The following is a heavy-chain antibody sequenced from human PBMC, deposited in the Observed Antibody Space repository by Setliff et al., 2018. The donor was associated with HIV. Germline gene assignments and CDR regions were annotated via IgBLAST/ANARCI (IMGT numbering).Heavy chain of an antibody. CDR2: IHHSGST. CDR3: ARVDRCSGGSCYFIDY. D-gene: IGHD2-15*01. CDR1: GYSITSGYY. V-gene: IGHV4-38-2*02. J-gene: IGHJ4*02. Sequence: PSETLSLTCTVSGYSITSGYYRGWIRQPPGKGLEWIGSIHHSGSTYYNPSLKSRVIISVDTSKNEVSLKVSSVTAADTAVYYCARVDRCSGGSCYFIDYWGQGTLVTV.